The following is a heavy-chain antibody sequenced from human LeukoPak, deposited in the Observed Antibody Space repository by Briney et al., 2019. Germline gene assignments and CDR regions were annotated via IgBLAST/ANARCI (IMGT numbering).Heavy chain of an antibody. CDR3: AREERAGDFDAFDI. Sequence: GASVKVSCKASGYTFTGYLIHWVRQAPGQGLEWLGWLNPKSGGTNYAQKFQGRVTMTRDTSITTAYMELSSLRSDDTAVYYCAREERAGDFDAFDIWGQGTMVTVSS. V-gene: IGHV1-2*02. J-gene: IGHJ3*02. CDR1: GYTFTGYL. D-gene: IGHD3-10*01. CDR2: LNPKSGGT.